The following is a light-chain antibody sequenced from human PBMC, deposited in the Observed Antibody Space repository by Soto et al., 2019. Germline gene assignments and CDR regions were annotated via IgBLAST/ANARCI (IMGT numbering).Light chain of an antibody. CDR3: QHYNSYSEA. J-gene: IGKJ1*01. CDR1: QTISSW. CDR2: KAS. Sequence: IQMTQSPSTLSGSVGERVTITCRASQTISSWLAWYQQKPGKAPKLLIYKASTLKSGVPSRFSGSGSGTEFTLTISSLQPDDFATYCCQHYNSYSEAFGQGTKVDFK. V-gene: IGKV1-5*03.